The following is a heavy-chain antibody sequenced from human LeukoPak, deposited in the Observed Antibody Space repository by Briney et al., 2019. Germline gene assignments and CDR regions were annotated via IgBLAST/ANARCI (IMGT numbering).Heavy chain of an antibody. Sequence: PSETLSLTCNVSGVSMRTYYWTWIRQPPGEGMEWIGYIFYNGNTYYNPSLKSRVTISFDTSKNQFFLTLTSMTAADTAVYFCARGAPRRDYYYYYMDVWGKGTTVTVSS. J-gene: IGHJ6*03. CDR1: GVSMRTYY. V-gene: IGHV4-59*01. CDR3: ARGAPRRDYYYYYMDV. CDR2: IFYNGNT.